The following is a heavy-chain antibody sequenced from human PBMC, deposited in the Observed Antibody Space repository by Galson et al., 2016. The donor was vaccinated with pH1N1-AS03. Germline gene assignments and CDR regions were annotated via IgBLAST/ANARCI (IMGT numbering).Heavy chain of an antibody. CDR3: AKDLHFYDSYYLDY. CDR2: MSYDGSTK. CDR1: GFTFNRHA. D-gene: IGHD2/OR15-2a*01. Sequence: SLRLSCAASGFTFNRHATHWVRQAPGKGLEWVAIMSYDGSTKYYTDSVRDRFTISRDNPKKTLYLHLSSLRAEDTAVYYCAKDLHFYDSYYLDYWGRGTLVIVSS. J-gene: IGHJ4*02. V-gene: IGHV3-30*18.